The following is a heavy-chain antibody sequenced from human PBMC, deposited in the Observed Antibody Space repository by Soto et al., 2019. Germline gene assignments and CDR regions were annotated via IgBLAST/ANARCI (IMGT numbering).Heavy chain of an antibody. CDR2: ITASRGTT. CDR3: AKCIQVNWNYDDFHV. Sequence: PGGSLRLSCAASGFTFGSYSMSWVRQAPGKGLEWVSHITASRGTTYYADSVKGRFTISRDSSRNTLYLQMNSLRAEDTALYYCAKCIQVNWNYDDFHVWGQGTMVTVSS. CDR1: GFTFGSYS. D-gene: IGHD1-7*01. V-gene: IGHV3-23*01. J-gene: IGHJ3*01.